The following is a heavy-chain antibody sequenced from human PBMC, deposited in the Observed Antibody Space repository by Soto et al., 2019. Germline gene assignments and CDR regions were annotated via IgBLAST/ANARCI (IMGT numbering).Heavy chain of an antibody. J-gene: IGHJ4*02. V-gene: IGHV1-3*01. Sequence: QAQLVQSGAEVKKPGALVKVSCKASGYTLSSFGIHWVRQAPGQRLEWMGWINAGNGNTKYSQKLQGRVTFSRDTSTNTAYMELTSLTSEDTAVYYCVRTRQQWLVGDSWGQGSLVTVSS. CDR3: VRTRQQWLVGDS. D-gene: IGHD6-19*01. CDR1: GYTLSSFG. CDR2: INAGNGNT.